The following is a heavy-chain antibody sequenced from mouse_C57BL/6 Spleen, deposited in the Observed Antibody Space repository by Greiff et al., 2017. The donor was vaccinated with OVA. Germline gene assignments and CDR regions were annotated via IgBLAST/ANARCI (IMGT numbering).Heavy chain of an antibody. CDR3: ARRGDPAWFAY. Sequence: VKLQQPGAELVKPGASVKLSCKASGYTFTSYWMHWVKQRPGQGLEWIGMIHPNSGSTNYNEKFKSKATLTVDKSSSTAYMQLSSLTSEDSAVYYCARRGDPAWFAYWGQGTLVTVSA. J-gene: IGHJ3*01. CDR1: GYTFTSYW. V-gene: IGHV1-64*01. CDR2: IHPNSGST.